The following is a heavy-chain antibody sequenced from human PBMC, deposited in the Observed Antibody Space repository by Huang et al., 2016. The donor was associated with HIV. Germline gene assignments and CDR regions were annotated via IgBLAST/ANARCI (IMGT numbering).Heavy chain of an antibody. J-gene: IGHJ4*02. CDR3: AKGPVQWRGSYYFDY. V-gene: IGHV3-30*18. CDR1: GFTFSNFG. D-gene: IGHD6-19*01. CDR2: ISYDGSNK. Sequence: QVQLVESGGGVVQPGRSLRLACAASGFTFSNFGMHWVRQGPGKGLEWVAVISYDGSNKFYADSVKGRFTISRDNSKNTLYLQMNSLRAEDTAVYYCAKGPVQWRGSYYFDYWGQGTLVTVSS.